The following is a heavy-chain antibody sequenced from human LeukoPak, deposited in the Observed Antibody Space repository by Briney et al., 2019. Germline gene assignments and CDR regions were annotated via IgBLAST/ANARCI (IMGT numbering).Heavy chain of an antibody. Sequence: SETLSLTCSVSGVSISSGSYYWGWIRQPPGMSLEWIGIIYHNGNTNYNPSLKSRVTISADTSRNQFSLRMDSVTAADTAVYYCARLWDSTGLYFYYYMDVWGEGTTVTVSS. J-gene: IGHJ6*03. CDR2: IYHNGNT. CDR3: ARLWDSTGLYFYYYMDV. D-gene: IGHD2/OR15-2a*01. V-gene: IGHV4-39*01. CDR1: GVSISSGSYY.